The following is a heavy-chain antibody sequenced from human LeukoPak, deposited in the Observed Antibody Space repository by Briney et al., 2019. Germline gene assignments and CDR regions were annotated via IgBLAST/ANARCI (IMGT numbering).Heavy chain of an antibody. J-gene: IGHJ6*02. CDR2: IKQDGSEK. V-gene: IGHV3-7*01. CDR3: ARSKQEDYDFWRWPVYYYYYGMDV. Sequence: GGSLRLSCAASGFTFSSYWMSWVRQAPGKGLEWVANIKQDGSEKYYVDSVKGRFTISRDNAKNSLYLQMNSLRAEDTAVYYCARSKQEDYDFWRWPVYYYYYGMDVWGQGTTVTVSS. CDR1: GFTFSSYW. D-gene: IGHD3-3*01.